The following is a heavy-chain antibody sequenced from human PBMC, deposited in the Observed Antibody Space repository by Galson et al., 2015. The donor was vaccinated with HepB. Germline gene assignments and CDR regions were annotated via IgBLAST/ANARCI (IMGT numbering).Heavy chain of an antibody. CDR2: ISYDGSNK. D-gene: IGHD4-17*01. CDR3: ANYDYGFDY. CDR1: GFTFSSYG. J-gene: IGHJ4*02. Sequence: SLRLSCAASGFTFSSYGMHWVRQAPGKGLEWVAVISYDGSNKYYADSVKGRFTISRDNSKNTLYLQMNSLRAEDTAVYYCANYDYGFDYWGQGTLVTVSS. V-gene: IGHV3-30*18.